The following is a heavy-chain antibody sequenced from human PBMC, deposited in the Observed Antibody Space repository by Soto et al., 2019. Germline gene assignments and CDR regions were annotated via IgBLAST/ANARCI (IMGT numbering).Heavy chain of an antibody. V-gene: IGHV5-10-1*01. Sequence: PGESLKISCKGSGYSFTSYWISWVRQMPGKGLEWMGRIDPSDSYTNYSPSFQGHVTISADKSISTAYLQWSSLKASDTAMYYCASGYDILTGYYHYYYGMDVWGQGTTVTVSS. J-gene: IGHJ6*02. CDR1: GYSFTSYW. CDR3: ASGYDILTGYYHYYYGMDV. D-gene: IGHD3-9*01. CDR2: IDPSDSYT.